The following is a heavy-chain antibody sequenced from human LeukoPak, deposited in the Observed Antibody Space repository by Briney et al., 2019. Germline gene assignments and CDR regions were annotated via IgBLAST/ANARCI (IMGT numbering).Heavy chain of an antibody. CDR1: GYTFTYCY. CDR3: ARSGWRSSSHGAFDI. CDR2: ITPFNGNT. Sequence: SVKVSCKASGYTFTYCYPHWVRQAPGQALEWMGWITPFNGNTNYAQKFQDRVTITRDRSMSTAYMELSSLRSEDTAMYYCARSGWRSSSHGAFDIWGQGTMVTVSS. V-gene: IGHV1-45*02. D-gene: IGHD6-6*01. J-gene: IGHJ3*02.